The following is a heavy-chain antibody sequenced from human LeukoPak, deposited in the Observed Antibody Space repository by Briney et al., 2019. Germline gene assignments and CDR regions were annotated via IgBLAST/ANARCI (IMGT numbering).Heavy chain of an antibody. CDR2: INAGNGNT. CDR3: ARGYYDFWGGYSFFDY. J-gene: IGHJ4*02. Sequence: ASVKVSCKASGYTFTSYAMHWVRQAPGQRLEWMGWINAGNGNTKYSQKFQGRVTITRDTSASTAYMELSSLRSEDTAVYYCARGYYDFWGGYSFFDYWGQGTLVTVSS. V-gene: IGHV1-3*01. CDR1: GYTFTSYA. D-gene: IGHD3-3*01.